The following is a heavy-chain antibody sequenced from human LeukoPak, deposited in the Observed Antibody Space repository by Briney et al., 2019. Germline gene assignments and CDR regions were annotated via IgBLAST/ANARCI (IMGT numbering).Heavy chain of an antibody. CDR3: ARHRARDGYNALAY. Sequence: PSETLSLTCTVSGGSISNYYWSWIRQPPGKALEWIAYMYNSVSNYTPSLKSRVTISVDTSKNQFYMKLSSATAADTAVYYCARHRARDGYNALAYWGQGTLVTVSS. D-gene: IGHD5-24*01. CDR2: MYNSVS. J-gene: IGHJ4*02. CDR1: GGSISNYY. V-gene: IGHV4-59*08.